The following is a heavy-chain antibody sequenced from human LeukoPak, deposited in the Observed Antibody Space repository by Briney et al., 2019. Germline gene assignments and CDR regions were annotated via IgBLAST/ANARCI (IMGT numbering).Heavy chain of an antibody. D-gene: IGHD2-8*01. CDR2: ISDSGGRT. V-gene: IGHV3-23*01. J-gene: IGHJ3*02. CDR1: GITLSNYG. Sequence: GGSLRLSCAVSGITLSNYGMSWVRQAPGKGLEWVAGISDSGGRTNYADSVKGRFTISRDNPKNTLYLQMNSLRAEDTAVYYCARMDAGAFDIWGQGTMVTVSS. CDR3: ARMDAGAFDI.